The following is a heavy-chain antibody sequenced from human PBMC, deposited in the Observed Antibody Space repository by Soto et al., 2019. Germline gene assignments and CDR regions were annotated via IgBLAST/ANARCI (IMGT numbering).Heavy chain of an antibody. D-gene: IGHD3-22*01. CDR2: IYHSGST. V-gene: IGHV4-4*02. CDR1: GGSISTTHW. CDR3: ARKSYYDPYHFAP. J-gene: IGHJ5*02. Sequence: QVQLQESGPGLVKPSGTLSLTCAVSGGSISTTHWWTWVRQPPGKGLEWIGEIYHSGSTNYNPSLKTPVAISVDHSKNQFSRKLSSVTAADTAVYYCARKSYYDPYHFAPWGQGPLVTVSS.